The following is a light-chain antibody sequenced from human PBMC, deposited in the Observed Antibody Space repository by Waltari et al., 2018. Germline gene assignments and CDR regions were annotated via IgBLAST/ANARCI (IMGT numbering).Light chain of an antibody. V-gene: IGKV1-17*01. CDR2: GAS. J-gene: IGKJ2*01. CDR1: QGIRDD. Sequence: IQMTQSPSSLSACVGDRVTITCRASQGIRDDLCWYQQKPGQAPKRLIYGASTLQSGVPSRFSCSGFGTEFTLTIYSLHPEDFATYYCLQHNSHPRTFGQGTKVEIK. CDR3: LQHNSHPRT.